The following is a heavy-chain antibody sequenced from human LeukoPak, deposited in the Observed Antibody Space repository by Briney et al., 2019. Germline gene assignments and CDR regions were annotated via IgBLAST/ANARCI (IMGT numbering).Heavy chain of an antibody. CDR1: GHTFTNYD. V-gene: IGHV1-8*01. CDR3: ARCTGGDCGGAFDI. CDR2: MNPNTGNA. J-gene: IGHJ3*02. Sequence: ASVKVSCKTSGHTFTNYDINWLRQATGQGLEWMGWMNPNTGNADSAQKFQGRVTMTRNISISTAYMELSSLRFEDTAVYYCARCTGGDCGGAFDIWGQGTVVTVSS. D-gene: IGHD2-21*02.